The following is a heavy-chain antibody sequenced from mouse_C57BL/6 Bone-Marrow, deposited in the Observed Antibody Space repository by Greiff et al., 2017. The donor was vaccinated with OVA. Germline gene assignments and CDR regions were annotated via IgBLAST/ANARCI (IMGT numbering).Heavy chain of an antibody. CDR3: ARSEDYYGSPYFDY. D-gene: IGHD1-1*01. CDR1: GYSITSGYD. Sequence: EVHLKESGPGMVKPSQSLSLTCTVTGYSITSGYDWHWIRHFPGNKLEWMGYISYSGSTNYNPSLKSRISITHDTSKNHFFLKLNSVTTEDTATDYCARSEDYYGSPYFDYWGQGTTLTVSS. CDR2: ISYSGST. J-gene: IGHJ2*01. V-gene: IGHV3-1*01.